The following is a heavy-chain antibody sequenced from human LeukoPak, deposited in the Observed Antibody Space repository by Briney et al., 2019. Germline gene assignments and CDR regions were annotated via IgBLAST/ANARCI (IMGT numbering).Heavy chain of an antibody. CDR1: GGSFSGYY. D-gene: IGHD3-22*01. CDR3: ARDAPGHYYDSSGYFGASVGFDY. CDR2: INHSGST. V-gene: IGHV4-34*01. Sequence: SETLSLTCAVYGGSFSGYYWSWIRQPPGKGLEWIGEINHSGSTNYNPSLKSRVTISVDTSKNQFSLKLSSVTAADTAVYYCARDAPGHYYDSSGYFGASVGFDYWGQGTLVTVSS. J-gene: IGHJ4*02.